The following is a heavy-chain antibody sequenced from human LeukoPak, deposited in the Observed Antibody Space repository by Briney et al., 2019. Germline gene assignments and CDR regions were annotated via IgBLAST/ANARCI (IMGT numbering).Heavy chain of an antibody. Sequence: PSETLSLTCTVSGGSISSGDYYWSWIRQPPGKGLEWIGYIYYSGSTNYNPSLKSRVTISVDTSKNQFSLKLSSVTAADTAVYYCARLLDSSGYLFDYWGQGTLVTVSS. CDR1: GGSISSGDYY. D-gene: IGHD3-22*01. CDR3: ARLLDSSGYLFDY. CDR2: IYYSGST. V-gene: IGHV4-30-4*08. J-gene: IGHJ4*02.